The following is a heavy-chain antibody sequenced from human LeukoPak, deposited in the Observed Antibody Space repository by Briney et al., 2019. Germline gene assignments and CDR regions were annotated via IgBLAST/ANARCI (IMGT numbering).Heavy chain of an antibody. CDR2: IYHSGST. D-gene: IGHD3-10*01. V-gene: IGHV4-38-2*02. CDR1: GYSISSGYY. CDR3: ARVLGWFGELLTLGFDP. Sequence: SETLSLTCTVSGYSISSGYYWGWIRQPPGKGLEWIGSIYHSGSTYYNPSLKSRVTISVDTSKNQFSLKLSSVTAADTAAYYCARVLGWFGELLTLGFDPWGQGTLVTVSS. J-gene: IGHJ5*02.